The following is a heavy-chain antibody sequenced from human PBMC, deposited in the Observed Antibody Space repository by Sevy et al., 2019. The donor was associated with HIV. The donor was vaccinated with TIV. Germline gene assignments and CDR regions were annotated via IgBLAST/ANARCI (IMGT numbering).Heavy chain of an antibody. CDR1: GDSISSGNHW. D-gene: IGHD3-10*01. V-gene: IGHV4-61*02. J-gene: IGHJ6*02. CDR2: VYSSRST. CDR3: ARDGSRRDYYHGMDV. Sequence: SETLSLTCTVSGDSISSGNHWWSWIRQPAGKGLEWIGGVYSSRSTMYNSSLKSRVTMSVDTSKNQFSLMFSSLIAADTAIYYCARDGSRRDYYHGMDVWGQGTTVTVSS.